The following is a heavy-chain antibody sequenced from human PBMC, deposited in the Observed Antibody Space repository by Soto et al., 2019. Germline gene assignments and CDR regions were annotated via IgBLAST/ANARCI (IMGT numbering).Heavy chain of an antibody. Sequence: GGSLRLSCAASGFTFSSYAMHWVRQAPGKGLEWVAVISYDGSNKYYADSVKGRFTISRDNSKNTLYLQMNSLRAEDTAVYYCARARSPEVITTTLDYWGQGTLVTVSS. J-gene: IGHJ4*02. CDR2: ISYDGSNK. CDR3: ARARSPEVITTTLDY. D-gene: IGHD3-22*01. V-gene: IGHV3-30-3*01. CDR1: GFTFSSYA.